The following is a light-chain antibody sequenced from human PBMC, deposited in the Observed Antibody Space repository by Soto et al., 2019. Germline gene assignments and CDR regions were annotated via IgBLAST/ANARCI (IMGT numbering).Light chain of an antibody. V-gene: IGLV1-40*01. CDR1: SSNIGAGYD. CDR3: QSYDSRLSVV. Sequence: QSVLTQPPSVSGAPGQRVTISCTGSSSNIGAGYDVHWYQQLPGTAPKLLIYGNSNRPSGVPDRSSGSKSGSSASLAITGLQAEDEADYYCQSYDSRLSVVFGGGTKLTVL. CDR2: GNS. J-gene: IGLJ2*01.